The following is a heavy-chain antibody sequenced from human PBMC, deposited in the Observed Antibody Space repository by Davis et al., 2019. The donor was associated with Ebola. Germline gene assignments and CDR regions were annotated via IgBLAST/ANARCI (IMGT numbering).Heavy chain of an antibody. CDR2: VYQSGTS. CDR3: VRGWPSSVTTDFYAMDA. CDR1: SGSISSGGYS. D-gene: IGHD4-17*01. V-gene: IGHV4-30-2*01. Sequence: SETLSLTCAVSSGSISSGGYSWSWIRQPPGKGLEWIGNVYQSGTSYYNPSLKSRVTTSVDRSKNQFSLKLSSVTAADTAVYYCVRGWPSSVTTDFYAMDAWGKGTTVIVSS. J-gene: IGHJ6*04.